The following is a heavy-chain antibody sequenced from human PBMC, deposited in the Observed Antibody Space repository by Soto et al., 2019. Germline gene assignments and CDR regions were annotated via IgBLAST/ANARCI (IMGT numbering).Heavy chain of an antibody. J-gene: IGHJ6*03. CDR3: ARRERVPAAMFYYYYYMDV. CDR2: INPNSGKT. D-gene: IGHD2-2*01. CDR1: GYTLTSYD. V-gene: IGHV1-8*02. Sequence: ASVKVSCKASGYTLTSYDINWVRQATGQGLEWMGRINPNSGKTGYAQKFQGRVTMTRNNSISTAYMELSSLRSEDTAVYYCARRERVPAAMFYYYYYMDVWGKGTTVTVSS.